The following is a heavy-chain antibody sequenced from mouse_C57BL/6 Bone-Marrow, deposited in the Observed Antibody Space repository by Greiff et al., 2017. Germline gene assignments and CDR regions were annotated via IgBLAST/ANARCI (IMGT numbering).Heavy chain of an antibody. V-gene: IGHV14-4*01. CDR2: IDPENGDT. D-gene: IGHD1-1*01. CDR3: TGTVVDAMDY. CDR1: GFNFKDYD. J-gene: IGHJ4*01. Sequence: VQLQQSGAELVRPGASVKLSCTASGFNFKDYDMHWVKQRPEQGLEWIGWIDPENGDTEYASKFQGKATITADTTSNTAYLQLSSLTAEDTAVYYCTGTVVDAMDYWGRGTSVTVSS.